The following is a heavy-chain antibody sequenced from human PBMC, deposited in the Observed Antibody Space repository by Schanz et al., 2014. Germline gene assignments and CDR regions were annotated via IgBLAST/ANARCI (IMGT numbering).Heavy chain of an antibody. J-gene: IGHJ4*02. CDR2: IRYDGSNK. Sequence: QVQLVESGGGVVQPGGSLRLSCAASGFTFSSYGMHWVRQAPGKGLEWVAFIRYDGSNKYYADSVKGRFTISRDNSTNTLYLQMNSLRAEDTAVYYCAKVGLYYYGSGFDYWGQGTLVTVSS. CDR3: AKVGLYYYGSGFDY. D-gene: IGHD3-10*01. V-gene: IGHV3-30*02. CDR1: GFTFSSYG.